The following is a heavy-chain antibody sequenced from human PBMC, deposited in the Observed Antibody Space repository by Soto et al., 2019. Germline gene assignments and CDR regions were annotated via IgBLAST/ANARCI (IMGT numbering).Heavy chain of an antibody. CDR2: IYPGDSDT. Sequence: GESLKISCKGSGYSFTSYWIGWVRQMPGKGLEWMGIIYPGDSDTRYSPSFQGQVTISADKSISTAYLQWSSLKASDTAMYYCASSYYYDSSGYYYVALTFDYWGQGTLVTVSS. CDR1: GYSFTSYW. CDR3: ASSYYYDSSGYYYVALTFDY. V-gene: IGHV5-51*01. D-gene: IGHD3-22*01. J-gene: IGHJ4*02.